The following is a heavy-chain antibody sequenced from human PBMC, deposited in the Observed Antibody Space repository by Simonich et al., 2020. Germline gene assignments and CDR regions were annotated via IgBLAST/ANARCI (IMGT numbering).Heavy chain of an antibody. CDR2: IWYDGSNK. V-gene: IGHV3-33*01. CDR1: GFTFSSYG. J-gene: IGHJ4*02. D-gene: IGHD2-15*01. CDR3: ARDRYCSGGSCYYFDY. Sequence: QVQLVESGGGVVQPGRSLRLSCAASGFTFSSYGMHWVRKAQGKGLEWVAVIWYDGSNKYYADSVKGRFTISRDNSKNTLYLQMNSLRAEDTAVYYCARDRYCSGGSCYYFDYWGQGTLVTVSS.